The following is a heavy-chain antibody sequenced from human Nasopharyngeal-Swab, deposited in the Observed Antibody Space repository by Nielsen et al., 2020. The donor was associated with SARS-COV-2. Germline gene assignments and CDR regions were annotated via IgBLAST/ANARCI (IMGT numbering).Heavy chain of an antibody. D-gene: IGHD6-19*01. V-gene: IGHV3-48*04. CDR3: ARSSSGWYGYFDY. Sequence: GGSLRLSCAASGFTFSTSAMSWVRQAPGKGLEWVSYISSSSSTIYYADSVKGRFTISRDNAKNSLYLQMNSLRAEDTAVYYCARSSSGWYGYFDYWGQGTLVTVSS. CDR2: ISSSSSTI. J-gene: IGHJ4*02. CDR1: GFTFSTSA.